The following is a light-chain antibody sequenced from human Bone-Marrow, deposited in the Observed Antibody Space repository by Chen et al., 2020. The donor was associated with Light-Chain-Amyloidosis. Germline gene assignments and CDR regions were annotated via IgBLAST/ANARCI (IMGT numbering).Light chain of an antibody. CDR3: QSADGRGTYEVI. CDR1: DLPTKY. J-gene: IGLJ2*01. V-gene: IGLV3-25*03. Sequence: SYELPQPPSVSVSPGQTARITCSGDDLPTKYAYWYQQKPGQAPVLVIHRDTERPSGISERFSGSNSGTTATLTISGVEAEDEADYHCQSADGRGTYEVIFGGGTKRTVL. CDR2: RDT.